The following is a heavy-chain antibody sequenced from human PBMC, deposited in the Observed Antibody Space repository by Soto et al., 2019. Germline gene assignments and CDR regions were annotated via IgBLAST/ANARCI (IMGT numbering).Heavy chain of an antibody. Sequence: SETLSLTCAVYGGSFSGYYWSWIRQPPGKGLEWIGEINHSGSTNYNPSLKSRVTISVDTSKNQFSLKLSSVTAADTAVYYCARHVGGYCSSTSCYGQYNWFDPWGQGTLVTVSS. CDR2: INHSGST. CDR3: ARHVGGYCSSTSCYGQYNWFDP. J-gene: IGHJ5*02. D-gene: IGHD2-2*01. V-gene: IGHV4-34*01. CDR1: GGSFSGYY.